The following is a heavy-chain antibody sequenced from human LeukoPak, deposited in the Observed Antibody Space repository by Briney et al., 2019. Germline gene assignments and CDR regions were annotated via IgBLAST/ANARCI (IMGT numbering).Heavy chain of an antibody. Sequence: VASVKVSCKAPGGSFGRYAISWVRQAPGQGLEWMGWISAYNGNTNYAQKLQDRVTMTTDTSTSTAYMELRSLRSDDTAVYYCAREGRVTQYYYQYYGMDVWGQGTTVTVSS. V-gene: IGHV1-18*01. CDR3: AREGRVTQYYYQYYGMDV. CDR1: GGSFGRYA. D-gene: IGHD4-11*01. CDR2: ISAYNGNT. J-gene: IGHJ6*02.